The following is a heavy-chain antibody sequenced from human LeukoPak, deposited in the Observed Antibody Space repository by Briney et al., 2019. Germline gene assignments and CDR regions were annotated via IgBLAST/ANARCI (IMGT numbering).Heavy chain of an antibody. V-gene: IGHV3-7*01. CDR2: IKQDRSEK. CDR3: SRSLDY. CDR1: GFPFSGSW. Sequence: GGSLRLSCAASGFPFSGSWMDWVRQAPGKRMEWVANIKQDRSEKHYADSVKGRFTISRDNAKNSLFLQMSGLRAEDTAVYYCSRSLDYWGQGALVTVSS. J-gene: IGHJ4*02.